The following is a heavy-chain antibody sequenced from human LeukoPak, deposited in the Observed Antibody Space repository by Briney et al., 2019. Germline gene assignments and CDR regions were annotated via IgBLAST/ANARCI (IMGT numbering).Heavy chain of an antibody. D-gene: IGHD3-10*01. CDR2: IKQVGIEK. CDR1: GFTFRTYW. Sequence: QTGGSLRLSCASPGFTFRTYWMRWVGQAPGKGLEWVANIKQVGIEKYYVDSVKGRFTFSRDNAKDSLYSQMNTLRAEDTAVYYCARDRGWTVLYWGQRTLVTVSS. J-gene: IGHJ4*02. CDR3: ARDRGWTVLY. V-gene: IGHV3-7*01.